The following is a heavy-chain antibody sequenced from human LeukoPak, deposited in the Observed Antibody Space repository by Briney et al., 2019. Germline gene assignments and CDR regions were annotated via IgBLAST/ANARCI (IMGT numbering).Heavy chain of an antibody. D-gene: IGHD6-19*01. Sequence: GGSLRLSCAASGFTFSNYGMHWVRQAPGKGLEWVAFIRYDGSNKYFADSLKGRFTISRDDSKNTLYLQMNSLRPEDTAVYYCARGVLSGWYPLRGASAADYWGQGTLVTVSS. J-gene: IGHJ4*02. CDR2: IRYDGSNK. V-gene: IGHV3-30*02. CDR3: ARGVLSGWYPLRGASAADY. CDR1: GFTFSNYG.